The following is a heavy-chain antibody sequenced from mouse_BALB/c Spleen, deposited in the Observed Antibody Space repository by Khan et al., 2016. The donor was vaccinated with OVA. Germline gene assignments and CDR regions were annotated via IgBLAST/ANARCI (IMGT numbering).Heavy chain of an antibody. CDR3: ARGARNSSIDY. V-gene: IGHV9-3-1*01. J-gene: IGHJ1*01. D-gene: IGHD2-4*01. CDR1: GYTFTNYG. CDR2: INTYTGDP. Sequence: QIQLVQSGPELKKPGETVKISCKASGYTFTNYGMNWVKQAPGKGLKWMGWINTYTGDPTYTDDFKGRFAFSLEPSASTAYLQINNLKNEDTDTYVCARGARNSSIDYWGAGTTVTVSS.